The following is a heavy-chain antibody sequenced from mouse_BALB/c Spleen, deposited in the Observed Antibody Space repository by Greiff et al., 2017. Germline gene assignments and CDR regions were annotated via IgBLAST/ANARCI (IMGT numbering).Heavy chain of an antibody. CDR2: ISSGGSYT. J-gene: IGHJ2*01. Sequence: EVKLVESGGDLVKPGGSLKLSCAASGFTFSSYGMSWVRQTPDKRLEWVATISSGGSYTYYPDSVKGRFTISRDNAKNTLYLQMSSLKSEDTAMYYCARHEQVPFFDYWGQGTTLTVSS. V-gene: IGHV5-6*01. CDR1: GFTFSSYG. CDR3: ARHEQVPFFDY.